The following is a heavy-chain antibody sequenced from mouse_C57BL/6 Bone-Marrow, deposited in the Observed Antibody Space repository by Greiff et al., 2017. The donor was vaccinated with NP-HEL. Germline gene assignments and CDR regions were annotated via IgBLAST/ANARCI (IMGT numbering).Heavy chain of an antibody. D-gene: IGHD1-1*01. J-gene: IGHJ2*01. CDR3: TPTVVATV. CDR1: GFNIKDDY. CDR2: IDPENGDT. Sequence: EVQLQQSGAELVRPGASVKLSCTASGFNIKDDYMHWVKQRPEQGLEWIGWIDPENGDTEYASKLQGKATITADTSSNTAYLQLSSLTSEDTAVYYCTPTVVATVWGQGTTLTVSS. V-gene: IGHV14-4*01.